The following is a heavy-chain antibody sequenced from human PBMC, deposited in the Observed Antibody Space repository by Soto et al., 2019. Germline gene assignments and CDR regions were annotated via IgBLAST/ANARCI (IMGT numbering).Heavy chain of an antibody. D-gene: IGHD3-10*01. Sequence: EVQLVESGGGLVQPGGSLRLSCAASGFTFSRYSMNWVCQAPGKGLEWISYISSSSSSIYYADSVRGRFTISRDNAKNSLFLQMNSLRAEDTAVYYCARDRSPGSIRGVVRQTDFDFWGQGSLVTVSS. CDR3: ARDRSPGSIRGVVRQTDFDF. CDR1: GFTFSRYS. CDR2: ISSSSSSI. J-gene: IGHJ4*02. V-gene: IGHV3-48*01.